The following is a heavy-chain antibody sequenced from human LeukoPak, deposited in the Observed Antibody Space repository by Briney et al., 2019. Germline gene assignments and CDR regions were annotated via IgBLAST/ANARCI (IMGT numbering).Heavy chain of an antibody. J-gene: IGHJ4*02. D-gene: IGHD3-22*01. Sequence: GGSLRLSCAASGFTFSSYSMNWVRQAPGKGLEWVSSISSSSSYIYYADSVKGRFTISRDNAKNSLYLQMNSLRAEDTAVYYCARGGGGYYDSSFDYWGQGTLVTVSS. CDR2: ISSSSSYI. CDR1: GFTFSSYS. CDR3: ARGGGGYYDSSFDY. V-gene: IGHV3-21*01.